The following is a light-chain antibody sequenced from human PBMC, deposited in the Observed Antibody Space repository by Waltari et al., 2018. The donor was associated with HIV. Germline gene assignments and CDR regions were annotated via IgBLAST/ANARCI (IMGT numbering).Light chain of an antibody. V-gene: IGKV1-33*01. CDR2: DAS. CDR1: QDIRYY. Sequence: DIQMTQSPSSLSASVGDRVTFPCQASQDIRYYLNWYQQKPGKAPKFLIYDASNLETGVPSRFSGSGSGTDFTFTISSLQPEDIATYYCQQYDNLPLAFGGGTTVELK. CDR3: QQYDNLPLA. J-gene: IGKJ4*01.